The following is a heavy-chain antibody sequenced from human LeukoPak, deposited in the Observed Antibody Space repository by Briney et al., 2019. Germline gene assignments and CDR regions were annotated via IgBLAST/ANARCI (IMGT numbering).Heavy chain of an antibody. CDR3: ARDDRRDGHNYAFDY. D-gene: IGHD5-24*01. Sequence: PGGSLRLSCVASGFTVSSNYMSWVRQAPGKGLGWVSVIYSGGGTYYADSVKGRFTISRDNSKNTLYLQMNSLSADDTAVYYCARDDRRDGHNYAFDYWGQGTPVTVSS. CDR1: GFTVSSNY. J-gene: IGHJ4*02. V-gene: IGHV3-53*01. CDR2: IYSGGGT.